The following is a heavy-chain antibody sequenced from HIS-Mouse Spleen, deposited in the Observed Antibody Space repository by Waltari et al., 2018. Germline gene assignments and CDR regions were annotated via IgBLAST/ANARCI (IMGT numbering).Heavy chain of an antibody. Sequence: QLQLQESGPGLVKPSETLSLTCTVSGGPISSSGYYWGWIRQPPGKGLEWIGSIYYSGSTYYNPSLKSRVTISVDTSKNQFSLKLSSVTAADTAVYYCARKRTASGWFDPWGQGTLVTVSS. D-gene: IGHD2-21*02. J-gene: IGHJ5*02. CDR2: IYYSGST. CDR1: GGPISSSGYY. V-gene: IGHV4-39*01. CDR3: ARKRTASGWFDP.